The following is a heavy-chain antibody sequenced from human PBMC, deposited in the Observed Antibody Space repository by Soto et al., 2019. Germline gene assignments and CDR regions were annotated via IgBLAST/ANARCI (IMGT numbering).Heavy chain of an antibody. CDR2: TYYRSKWNS. J-gene: IGHJ4*02. CDR1: GDRVTRTSVA. CDR3: VRGQFSAFDC. Sequence: QVQLHQSGPGLVKPSQTLSLTCAISGDRVTRTSVAWNWITQSPSRGLEWLGRTYYRSKWNSDYAVSVRGRITINPDTSKSQFSLQLNSVTPEDTAVYYCVRGQFSAFDCWGQGTLVTVSS. V-gene: IGHV6-1*01.